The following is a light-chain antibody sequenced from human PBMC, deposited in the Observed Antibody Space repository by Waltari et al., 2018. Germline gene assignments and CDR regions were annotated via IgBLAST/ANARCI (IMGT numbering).Light chain of an antibody. CDR3: QQYDRTPFT. Sequence: DIVMTQSSESLGVSLGERAATNCKSSQPLFFSTNNRNYLAWYQQKPGQPPKLLITWASTREAGVPDRFSGSGSGTDFTLTITSLQAEDVAVYFCQQYDRTPFTFGPGTRVDVK. CDR2: WAS. CDR1: QPLFFSTNNRNY. J-gene: IGKJ3*01. V-gene: IGKV4-1*01.